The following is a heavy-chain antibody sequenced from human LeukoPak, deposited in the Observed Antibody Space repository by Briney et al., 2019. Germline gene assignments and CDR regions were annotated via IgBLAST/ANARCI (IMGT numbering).Heavy chain of an antibody. V-gene: IGHV3-23*01. J-gene: IGHJ4*02. CDR3: AKVNFRIGGFDY. CDR2: ISGSGGST. CDR1: GFTFSSYG. Sequence: GGSLRLSCAASGFTFSSYGMSWVRQAPGKGLEWVSAISGSGGSTYYADSVKGRFTISRDNSKNTLYLQMNSLRAEDTAVYYCAKVNFRIGGFDYWGQGTLVTVSS. D-gene: IGHD1-26*01.